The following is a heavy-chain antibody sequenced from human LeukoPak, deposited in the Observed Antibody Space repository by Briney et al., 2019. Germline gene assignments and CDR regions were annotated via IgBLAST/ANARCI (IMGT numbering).Heavy chain of an antibody. CDR2: IYHSGST. J-gene: IGHJ3*02. CDR3: ARFTIVVVPAAILEDAFDI. V-gene: IGHV4-30-2*01. Sequence: PSQTLSLTFTVSGGSISSGGYYWSWIRQPPGKGLEWIGYIYHSGSTYYNPSLKSRVTISVDTSKNQFSLKLSSVTAADTAVYYCARFTIVVVPAAILEDAFDIWGQGTMVTVSS. D-gene: IGHD2-2*02. CDR1: GGSISSGGYY.